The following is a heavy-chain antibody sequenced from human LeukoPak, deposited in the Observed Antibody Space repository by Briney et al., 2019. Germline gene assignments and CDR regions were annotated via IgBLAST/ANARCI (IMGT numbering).Heavy chain of an antibody. CDR1: GGSISSYY. CDR2: IYTSGST. V-gene: IGHV4-4*07. J-gene: IGHJ4*02. CDR3: ARDGYYYDSSVYYYEYYFDY. D-gene: IGHD3-22*01. Sequence: PSETLSLTCTVSGGSISSYYWSWIRQPAGKGLEWIGRIYTSGSTNYNPSLKSRVTMSVDTSKNQFSLKLSSVTAADTAVYYCARDGYYYDSSVYYYEYYFDYWGQGTLVTVSS.